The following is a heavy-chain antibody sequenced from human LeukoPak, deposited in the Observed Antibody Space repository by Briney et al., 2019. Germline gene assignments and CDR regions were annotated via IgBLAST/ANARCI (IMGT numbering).Heavy chain of an antibody. D-gene: IGHD6-13*01. J-gene: IGHJ4*02. CDR1: GFTFSSYA. CDR3: AKPGSSSWYGDYFDY. Sequence: GGSLRLSCAASGFTFSSYAMSWVRQAPGKGLDWVSAISGSGGSTYYADSVKGRFTISRDNSKNTLYLQMNSLRAEDTAVYYCAKPGSSSWYGDYFDYWGQGTLVTVSS. CDR2: ISGSGGST. V-gene: IGHV3-23*01.